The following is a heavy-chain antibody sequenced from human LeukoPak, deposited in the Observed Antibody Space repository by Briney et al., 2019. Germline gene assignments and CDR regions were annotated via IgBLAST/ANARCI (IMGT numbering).Heavy chain of an antibody. CDR1: GFTFTNYA. Sequence: GDSLRLSCAASGFTFTNYAMSWVRQAPGKGLELVSSVYNDGQSTYYADSVKGRFTISRDNSKNTVYLQMNSLRAEDTATYYCAKRPSGPTVGDDYWGQGPLVPVSS. V-gene: IGHV3-23*03. CDR2: VYNDGQST. J-gene: IGHJ4*02. CDR3: AKRPSGPTVGDDY. D-gene: IGHD3-16*01.